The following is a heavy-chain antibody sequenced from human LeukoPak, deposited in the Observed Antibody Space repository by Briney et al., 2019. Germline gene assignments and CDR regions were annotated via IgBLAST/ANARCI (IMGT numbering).Heavy chain of an antibody. CDR1: GFTFSSYG. V-gene: IGHV3-23*01. J-gene: IGHJ4*02. CDR2: IANTGGNT. CDR3: AKEGIGAAGRRFDC. Sequence: PGGSLRLSCVASGFTFSSYGMNWVRQAPGKGLQWVSSIANTGGNTNYADSVRGRFTISRDNSKNTLYLQMNSLRDEDTAVYYCAKEGIGAAGRRFDCWGQGTPVTVSS. D-gene: IGHD6-13*01.